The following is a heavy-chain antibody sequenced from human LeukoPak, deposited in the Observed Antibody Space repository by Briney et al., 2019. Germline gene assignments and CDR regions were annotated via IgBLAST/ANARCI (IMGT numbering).Heavy chain of an antibody. CDR2: IKSKTDGGTT. J-gene: IGHJ4*02. Sequence: GGSLRLSCAASGFTVSSNYMSWVRQAPGKGLEWVGRIKSKTDGGTTDYAAPVKGRFTISRDDSKNTLYLQMNSLKTEDTAVYYRTTGRRDGYNWAFDYWGQGTLVTVSS. D-gene: IGHD5-24*01. CDR1: GFTVSSNY. CDR3: TTGRRDGYNWAFDY. V-gene: IGHV3-15*01.